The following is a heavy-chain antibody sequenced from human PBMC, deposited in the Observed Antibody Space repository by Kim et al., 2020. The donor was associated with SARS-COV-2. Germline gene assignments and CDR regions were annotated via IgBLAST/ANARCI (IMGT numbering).Heavy chain of an antibody. D-gene: IGHD2-21*02. CDR3: AKAYCGGDCWDFDI. J-gene: IGHJ3*02. CDR2: ISWNSGSI. Sequence: GGSLRLSCAASGFTFDDYAMHWVRQAPGKGLEWVSGISWNSGSIGYADSVKGRFTISRDNAKNSLYLQMNSLRSEDTALYYCAKAYCGGDCWDFDIWGQGTMVTVSS. CDR1: GFTFDDYA. V-gene: IGHV3-9*01.